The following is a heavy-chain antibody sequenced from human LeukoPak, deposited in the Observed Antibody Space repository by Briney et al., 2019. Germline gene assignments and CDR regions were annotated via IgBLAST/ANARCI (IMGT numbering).Heavy chain of an antibody. CDR3: ARDLWASAYYDFWSGYWDAFDI. CDR1: GFTFNTYA. J-gene: IGHJ3*02. Sequence: PGGSLRLSCAASGFTFNTYAMHWVRQAPGKGLEWVSYISSSSSTIYYADSVKGRFTISRDNAKNSLYLQMNSLRAEDTAVYYCARDLWASAYYDFWSGYWDAFDIWGQGTMVTVSS. CDR2: ISSSSSTI. D-gene: IGHD3-3*01. V-gene: IGHV3-48*01.